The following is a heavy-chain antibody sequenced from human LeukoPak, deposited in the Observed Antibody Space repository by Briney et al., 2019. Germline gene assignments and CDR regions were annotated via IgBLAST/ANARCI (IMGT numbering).Heavy chain of an antibody. V-gene: IGHV5-51*04. CDR1: GYSFTSYW. CDR2: IYPGDSDP. CDR3: ARGLRPPYYDFWSGSYYFDY. Sequence: GESLKISCKGSGYSFTSYWIGWVRQMPGKGLEGMGIIYPGDSDPKYSPYFQGQGTHSADKPICPTHLHRSSPKPSGTAMYYCARGLRPPYYDFWSGSYYFDYWGQGTLVTVSS. J-gene: IGHJ4*02. D-gene: IGHD3-3*01.